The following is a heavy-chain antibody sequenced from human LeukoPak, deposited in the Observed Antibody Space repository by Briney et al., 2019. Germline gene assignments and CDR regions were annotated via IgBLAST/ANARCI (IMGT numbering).Heavy chain of an antibody. J-gene: IGHJ3*02. Sequence: PSETLSLTCAVSGGSITSSNWWNWVRQTPEKGLEWIGEIHHKGGINYNPSLKSRVTMSVDKSKNQVSLRLSSVTAADTAVYYCARQYYYDSSGYYSWGAFDIWGQGTMVTVSS. CDR3: ARQYYYDSSGYYSWGAFDI. CDR2: IHHKGGI. D-gene: IGHD3-22*01. CDR1: GGSITSSNW. V-gene: IGHV4-4*02.